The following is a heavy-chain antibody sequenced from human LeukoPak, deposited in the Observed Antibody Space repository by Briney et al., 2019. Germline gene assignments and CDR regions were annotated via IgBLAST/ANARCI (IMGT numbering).Heavy chain of an antibody. D-gene: IGHD3-10*02. Sequence: PGGSLRLSCAASGFTFSSYWMSWVRQAPGKGLEWVANIKQDGSEKYYVDSVKGRFTISRDNAKNSLYLQMNSLRAEDTAVYYCARDNMFGATFEVFDYWGQGPLATVS. J-gene: IGHJ4*02. CDR3: ARDNMFGATFEVFDY. CDR1: GFTFSSYW. CDR2: IKQDGSEK. V-gene: IGHV3-7*01.